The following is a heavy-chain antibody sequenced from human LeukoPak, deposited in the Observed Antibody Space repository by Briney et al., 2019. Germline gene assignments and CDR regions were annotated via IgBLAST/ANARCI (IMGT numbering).Heavy chain of an antibody. V-gene: IGHV1-2*02. J-gene: IGHJ4*02. D-gene: IGHD1-26*01. CDR3: ATVAGSYSLDY. Sequence: ASVKVSCKASGYTFTGYYMHWVRQAPGQGLEWMGWINPNSGGTNYAQKFQGRVTMTRDTSISTAYMELSSLRSEDTAVYYCATVAGSYSLDYWGQGTLVTVSS. CDR2: INPNSGGT. CDR1: GYTFTGYY.